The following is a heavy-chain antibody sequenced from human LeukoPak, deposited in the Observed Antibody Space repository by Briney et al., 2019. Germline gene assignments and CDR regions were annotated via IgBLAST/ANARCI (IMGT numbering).Heavy chain of an antibody. D-gene: IGHD5-18*01. J-gene: IGHJ4*02. Sequence: GGSLRLSCAASGFTFSSYAMGWVRQAPGKGLEWVSAITASGGNTYYADSVKGRFTISRDNSKNTLYLQVNSLRDEDTAVYYCAKGNGYSYGRYYFDYWGQGTLVTVSS. V-gene: IGHV3-23*01. CDR2: ITASGGNT. CDR1: GFTFSSYA. CDR3: AKGNGYSYGRYYFDY.